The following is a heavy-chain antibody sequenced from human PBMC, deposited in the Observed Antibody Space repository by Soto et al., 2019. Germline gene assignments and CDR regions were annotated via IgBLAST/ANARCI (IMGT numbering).Heavy chain of an antibody. CDR1: GFTFSSYA. CDR2: ISYDGSNK. D-gene: IGHD4-17*01. Sequence: GGSLRLSCAASGFTFSSYAMHWVRQAPGKGLEWVAVISYDGSNKYYADSVKGRFTVSRDNSKNTLYLQMNSLRAEDTAVYYCARVRLRYYYYYGMDVWGQGXTVTVYS. CDR3: ARVRLRYYYYYGMDV. V-gene: IGHV3-30-3*01. J-gene: IGHJ6*02.